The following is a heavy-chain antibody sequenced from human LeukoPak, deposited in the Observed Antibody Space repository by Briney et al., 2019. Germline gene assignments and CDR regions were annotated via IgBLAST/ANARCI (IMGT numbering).Heavy chain of an antibody. Sequence: GGSLRLSCTGSGFTLSSYAMNWVRRAPGQGLEWVSSISSSSDIYYTDSVKGRFTISRDNAKNSLYLQMNSLRAEDTAVYYCVTDYGGSSGAFDIWGQGTMVTVPS. CDR3: VTDYGGSSGAFDI. CDR1: GFTLSSYA. J-gene: IGHJ3*02. V-gene: IGHV3-69-1*01. CDR2: ISSSSDI. D-gene: IGHD4-23*01.